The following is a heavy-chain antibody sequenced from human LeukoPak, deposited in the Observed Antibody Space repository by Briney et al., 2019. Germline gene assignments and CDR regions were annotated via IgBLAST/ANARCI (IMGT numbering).Heavy chain of an antibody. D-gene: IGHD1-26*01. Sequence: GGSLRLSCAASGSTFSSHTMNWVRQAPGKGLEWISYISNTGSVIYYADSVKGRFTISRDNAKNTLYLQMNSLRAEDTAVYYCAKDKGPIIVGARFDPWGQGTLVTVSS. J-gene: IGHJ5*02. V-gene: IGHV3-48*04. CDR1: GSTFSSHT. CDR3: AKDKGPIIVGARFDP. CDR2: ISNTGSVI.